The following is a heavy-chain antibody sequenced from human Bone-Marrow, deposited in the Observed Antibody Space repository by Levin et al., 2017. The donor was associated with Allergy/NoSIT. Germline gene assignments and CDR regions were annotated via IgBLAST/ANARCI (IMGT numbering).Heavy chain of an antibody. CDR1: EFSFTTYW. CDR2: IHPEDSDT. Sequence: KLGESLKISCKASEFSFTTYWIGWVRQMPGKGLEWMGSIHPEDSDTRYSPSFQGHVSISADKSISTAYLQWSSLEASDTAMYFCARHDSLGFGVVWFDPWGQGTLVTVSS. V-gene: IGHV5-51*01. D-gene: IGHD3-10*01. J-gene: IGHJ5*02. CDR3: ARHDSLGFGVVWFDP.